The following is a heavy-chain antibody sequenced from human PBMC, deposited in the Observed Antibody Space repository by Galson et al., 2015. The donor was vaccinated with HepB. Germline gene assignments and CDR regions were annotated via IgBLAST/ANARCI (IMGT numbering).Heavy chain of an antibody. D-gene: IGHD2-2*01. J-gene: IGHJ6*03. Sequence: SVKVSCKASGYTFTSYGISWVRQAPGQGLEWMGWISVYNGNTNYAQKLQGRVTMTTDTSTSTAYMELRSLRSDDTAVYYCARDTQTDIVVVPAATSPRYYYYMDVWGKGTTVTVSS. V-gene: IGHV1-18*01. CDR2: ISVYNGNT. CDR1: GYTFTSYG. CDR3: ARDTQTDIVVVPAATSPRYYYYMDV.